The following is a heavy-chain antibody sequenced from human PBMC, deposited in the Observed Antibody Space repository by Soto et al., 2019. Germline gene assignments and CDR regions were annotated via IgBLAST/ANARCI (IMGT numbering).Heavy chain of an antibody. J-gene: IGHJ4*02. CDR2: IYYSGST. CDR1: GGSISSGGYY. CDR3: ARSSHSTVTPFDY. D-gene: IGHD4-17*01. Sequence: QVQLQESGPGLVKPSQTLSLTCTVSGGSISSGGYYWSWIRQHPGKGLEWIGYIYYSGSTYYNPSLKSRVTXSXDXXKNQFSLTLSSVTAADTVVYYCARSSHSTVTPFDYWGQGTLVTVSS. V-gene: IGHV4-31*03.